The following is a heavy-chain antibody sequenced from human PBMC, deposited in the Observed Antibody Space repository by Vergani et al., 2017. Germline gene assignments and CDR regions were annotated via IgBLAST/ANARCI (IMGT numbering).Heavy chain of an antibody. Sequence: QVTLKASGPALVKPTQTLTLTCAFSGFSLATNGMRVTWLRQPPGKALEWLARIDWDGDEFYSTSLKTRLTISKDTSKNQVVLILTNVDPLDTATYYCARSPDYGDFYWFDVWGQGTLVTVSS. J-gene: IGHJ5*02. CDR2: IDWDGDE. V-gene: IGHV2-70*04. CDR3: ARSPDYGDFYWFDV. CDR1: GFSLATNGMR. D-gene: IGHD4-17*01.